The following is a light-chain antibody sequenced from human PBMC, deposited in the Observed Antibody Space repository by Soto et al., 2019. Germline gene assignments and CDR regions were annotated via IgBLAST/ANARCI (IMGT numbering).Light chain of an antibody. V-gene: IGLV2-14*01. CDR3: SSYTSRSTWL. CDR1: DSDIGLYHY. Sequence: QSVLTQPASVSGSPGQSITISCSGSDSDIGLYHYVSWYQHHAGNSPKLIIHEVNKRPSGVSDRFSGSKSDNTASLTISGLRAEDEADYYCSSYTSRSTWLFGGGTKLTVL. CDR2: EVN. J-gene: IGLJ2*01.